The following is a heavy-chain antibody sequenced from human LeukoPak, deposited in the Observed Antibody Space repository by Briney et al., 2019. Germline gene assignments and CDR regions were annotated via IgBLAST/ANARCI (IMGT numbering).Heavy chain of an antibody. CDR3: ARGPQYRDEA. J-gene: IGHJ5*02. V-gene: IGHV4-34*01. D-gene: IGHD3-10*01. Sequence: PSETLSLTCAVYGGSFSGYYWSWIRQPPGKGLEWIGEINHSGSTNYNPSLRSRVTISVDTSKNQFSLKLSSVTAADTAVYYCARGPQYRDEAWGQGTLVTVSS. CDR2: INHSGST. CDR1: GGSFSGYY.